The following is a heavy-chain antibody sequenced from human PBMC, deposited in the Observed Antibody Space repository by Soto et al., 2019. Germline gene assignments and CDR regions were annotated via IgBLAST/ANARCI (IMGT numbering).Heavy chain of an antibody. CDR2: INRGGSTNCNPEISHTANT. CDR3: ATPLIRSGGSSQSDYYYYYGMDV. Sequence: PSETLSLTCAVYGGSFSSYYWSWIRQPPGKGLEWIGEINRGGSTNCNPEISHTANTNCNPSLKSRVTISVDTSKNQFSLKLRSVTAADTAVYYCATPLIRSGGSSQSDYYYYYGMDVWGQGTTVTVSS. J-gene: IGHJ6*02. V-gene: IGHV4-34*01. CDR1: GGSFSSYY. D-gene: IGHD2-15*01.